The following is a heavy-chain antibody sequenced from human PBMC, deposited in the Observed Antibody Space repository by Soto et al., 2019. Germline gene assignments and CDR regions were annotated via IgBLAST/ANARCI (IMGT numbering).Heavy chain of an antibody. J-gene: IGHJ6*02. D-gene: IGHD3-3*01. Sequence: QVQLVQSGAAVRKPGSSVKVSCKASGGTLNNYAVSWVRQAPGQGLEWMGGIIPMFGTANYAQKFQDRVTITADESTSTVYVVLTSLRSEDTAIYYCARDPTRGGVVLQDYGMDVWGQGTSVTVSS. V-gene: IGHV1-69*01. CDR3: ARDPTRGGVVLQDYGMDV. CDR1: GGTLNNYA. CDR2: IIPMFGTA.